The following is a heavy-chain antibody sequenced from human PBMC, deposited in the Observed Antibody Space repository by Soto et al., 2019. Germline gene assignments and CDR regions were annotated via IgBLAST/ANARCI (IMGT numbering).Heavy chain of an antibody. CDR3: ARDRPPKYCGGDCYPTPMDV. V-gene: IGHV1-18*01. D-gene: IGHD2-21*02. CDR2: ISAYNGNT. J-gene: IGHJ6*02. CDR1: GYTFTSYG. Sequence: QVQLVQSGAEVMKPGASVKVSCKASGYTFTSYGISWVRQAPGQGLEWMGWISAYNGNTNYAQKLQGRVTMTTDTSTSTAYMELRSLRSDDTAVYYCARDRPPKYCGGDCYPTPMDVWGQGTTVTVSS.